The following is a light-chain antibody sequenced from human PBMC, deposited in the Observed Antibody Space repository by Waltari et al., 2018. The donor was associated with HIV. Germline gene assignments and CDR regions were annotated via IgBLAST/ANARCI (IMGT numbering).Light chain of an antibody. CDR3: SSYTSSNTFVV. V-gene: IGLV2-18*02. J-gene: IGLJ2*01. Sequence: SALTQPPSVSGSPGQSVPISCTGTSSAVGNDTRVSLYQQPPGSAPRLMIYEVSNGRSGVPRRFSGSKSCKTASLTISGLQAVGEAEYYCSSYTSSNTFVVFGGGTKLTVL. CDR1: SSAVGNDTR. CDR2: EVS.